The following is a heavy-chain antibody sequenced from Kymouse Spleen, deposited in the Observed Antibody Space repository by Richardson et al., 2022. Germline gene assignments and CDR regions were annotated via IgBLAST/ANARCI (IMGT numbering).Heavy chain of an antibody. D-gene: IGHD2-2*02. J-gene: IGHJ4*02. CDR3: ARGLVVVPAAHFDY. CDR1: GGSFSGYY. V-gene: IGHV4-34*01. CDR2: INHSGST. Sequence: QVQLQQWGAGLLKPSETLSLTCAVYGGSFSGYYWSWIRQPPGKGLEWIGEINHSGSTNYNPSLKSRVTISVDTSKNQFSLKLSSVTAADTAVYYCARGLVVVPAAHFDYWGQGTLVTVSS.